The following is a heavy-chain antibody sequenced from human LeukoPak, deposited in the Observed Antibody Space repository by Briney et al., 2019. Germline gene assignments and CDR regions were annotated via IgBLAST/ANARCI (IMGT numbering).Heavy chain of an antibody. D-gene: IGHD2-21*02. CDR1: GGSISSSSYY. CDR3: ARLAYCGGDCYSFDY. V-gene: IGHV4-39*07. J-gene: IGHJ4*02. CDR2: IYYSGST. Sequence: PSETLSLTCTVSGGSISSSSYYWGWIRQPPGKGLEWIGSIYYSGSTYYNPSLKSRVTISVDTSKNQFSLKLSSVTAADTAVYYCARLAYCGGDCYSFDYWGQGTLVTVSS.